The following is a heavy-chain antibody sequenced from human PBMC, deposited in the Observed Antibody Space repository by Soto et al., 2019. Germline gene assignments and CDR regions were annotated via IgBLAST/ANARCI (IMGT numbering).Heavy chain of an antibody. CDR2: ISVSGGST. V-gene: IGHV3-23*01. Sequence: PGGSLRLSCAASGFSFSSYAMSWVRQSPGKVLEWVSSISVSGGSTYYADSVRGRFTISRDNSKNTLYLQMDSLRAEDRAIYYCARKGSSTLYYFDYWGQGTLVTVSS. CDR3: ARKGSSTLYYFDY. CDR1: GFSFSSYA. J-gene: IGHJ4*01. D-gene: IGHD6-6*01.